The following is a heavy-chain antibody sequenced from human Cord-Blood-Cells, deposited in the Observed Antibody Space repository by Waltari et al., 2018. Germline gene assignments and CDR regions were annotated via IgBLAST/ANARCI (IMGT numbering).Heavy chain of an antibody. CDR1: GGTFSSYA. V-gene: IGHV1-69*01. CDR3: AGRCSGGSCYSDYYYGMDV. CDR2: IIPIFGTA. D-gene: IGHD2-15*01. Sequence: QVQLVQSGAEVKKPGSSVKVSCKASGGTFSSYAISWVRQAPGQGLEWMGGIIPIFGTANYAQKFQGRVTITADESTGPAYMGLSSLRSEDTAVYYCAGRCSGGSCYSDYYYGMDVWGQGTTVTVSS. J-gene: IGHJ6*02.